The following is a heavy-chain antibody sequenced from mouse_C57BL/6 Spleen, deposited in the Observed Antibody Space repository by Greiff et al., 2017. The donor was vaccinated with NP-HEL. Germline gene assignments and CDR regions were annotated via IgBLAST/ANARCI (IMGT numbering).Heavy chain of an antibody. Sequence: VQLQQPGAELVMPGASVKLSCKASGYTFTSYWMHWVKQRPGQGLEWIGEIDPSDSYTNYNQKFKGKSTLTVDKSSSTAYMQLSSLTSEDSAVYYCARVAQADYFDYWGQGTTLTVSS. J-gene: IGHJ2*01. D-gene: IGHD3-2*02. CDR2: IDPSDSYT. V-gene: IGHV1-69*01. CDR1: GYTFTSYW. CDR3: ARVAQADYFDY.